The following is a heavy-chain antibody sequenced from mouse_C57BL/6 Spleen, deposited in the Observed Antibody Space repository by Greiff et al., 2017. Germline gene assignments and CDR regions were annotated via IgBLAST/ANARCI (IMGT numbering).Heavy chain of an antibody. CDR1: GFTFTDYY. CDR3: ARYYCGREGRAMDY. V-gene: IGHV7-3*01. Sequence: EVQLVESGGGLVQPGGSLSLSCAASGFTFTDYYMSWVRQPPGKALEWLGFIRNNANGYTTEYSASVMGRFTISRDNCQSILYLQVNALRAEDSATNNCARYYCGREGRAMDYWGQGTSVTVSS. CDR2: IRNNANGYTT. J-gene: IGHJ4*01. D-gene: IGHD1-1*01.